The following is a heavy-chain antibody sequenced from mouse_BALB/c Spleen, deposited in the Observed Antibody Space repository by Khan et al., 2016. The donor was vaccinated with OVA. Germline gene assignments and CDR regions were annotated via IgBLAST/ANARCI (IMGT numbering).Heavy chain of an antibody. Sequence: VRLQQSGAELVKPGASVKMSCKASGYTFTNYVLHWVKQKPGQGLEWIGYINPYNGGTKYNEKFKGKATLASDKSSITAYMDLSSLTSEDSAVYYGARGNWQSYYFDYWGQGTTLTLSS. CDR3: ARGNWQSYYFDY. CDR1: GYTFTNYV. D-gene: IGHD4-1*01. J-gene: IGHJ2*01. CDR2: INPYNGGT. V-gene: IGHV1S136*01.